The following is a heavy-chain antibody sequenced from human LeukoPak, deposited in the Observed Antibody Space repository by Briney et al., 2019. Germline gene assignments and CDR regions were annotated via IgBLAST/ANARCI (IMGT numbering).Heavy chain of an antibody. CDR3: AKGNSGYFADL. CDR2: ISNDGGGT. D-gene: IGHD3-22*01. CDR1: GFIFNNYG. J-gene: IGHJ5*02. Sequence: GSLRLSCSASGFIFNNYGLMWVRQAPGKGLEWVSAISNDGGGTTYADFVKGRFTISRDNSKNTLSLQMNSLRPEDTALYYRAKGNSGYFADLWGQGTVVTVSS. V-gene: IGHV3-23*01.